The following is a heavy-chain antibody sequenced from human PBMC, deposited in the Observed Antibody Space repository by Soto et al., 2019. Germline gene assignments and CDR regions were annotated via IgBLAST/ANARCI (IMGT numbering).Heavy chain of an antibody. CDR1: GGSISSGGYY. Sequence: QVQLQESGPGLVKPSQTLSLTCTVSGGSISSGGYYWSWIRQHPGKGLEWIGYIYYSGSTYYNPXXKRRVTISVDXXKXQXXLKLSSVTAADTAVYYCARVIPYCGGDCLGGWFDPWGQGTLVTVSS. V-gene: IGHV4-31*03. CDR2: IYYSGST. J-gene: IGHJ5*02. CDR3: ARVIPYCGGDCLGGWFDP. D-gene: IGHD2-21*02.